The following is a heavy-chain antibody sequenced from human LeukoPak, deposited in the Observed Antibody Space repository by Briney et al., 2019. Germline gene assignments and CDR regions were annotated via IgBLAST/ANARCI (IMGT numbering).Heavy chain of an antibody. J-gene: IGHJ4*02. D-gene: IGHD1-26*01. V-gene: IGHV3-30*18. CDR2: ISYDGSNK. CDR1: GFTFSSYG. Sequence: PGRSLRLSCAASGFTFSSYGMHWVRQAPGKGLEWVAVISYDGSNKYYADSVKGRFTISRDNSNNTLYLQMNSLRAEDTAVYYCANENHSRPILYWGQGTLVTVS. CDR3: ANENHSRPILY.